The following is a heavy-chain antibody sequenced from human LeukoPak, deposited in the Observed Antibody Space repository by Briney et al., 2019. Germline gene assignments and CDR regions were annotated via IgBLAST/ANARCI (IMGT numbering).Heavy chain of an antibody. CDR2: INHSGST. CDR3: ARVNSPPKDSSSWPFDY. V-gene: IGHV4-34*01. D-gene: IGHD6-13*01. J-gene: IGHJ4*02. Sequence: SETLSLTCAVYGGSFSGYYWSWIRQPPGKGLEWIGEINHSGSTNYNPSLKSRVTISVDTSKNQFSLKLSSVTAADTAVYYCARVNSPPKDSSSWPFDYWGQGTLVNVSS. CDR1: GGSFSGYY.